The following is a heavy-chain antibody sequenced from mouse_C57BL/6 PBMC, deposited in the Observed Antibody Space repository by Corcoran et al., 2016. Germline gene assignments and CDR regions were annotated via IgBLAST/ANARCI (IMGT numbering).Heavy chain of an antibody. Sequence: QVQLKQSGAELVRPGTSVKLSCKASGYTFTDYYINWVKQRPGQGLEWIARIYPGSGNTYYNEKFKGKATLTAAKSSSTAYMQLSSLTSEDSAVYFCARGATVVADWYFDVWGTGTTVTVSS. CDR3: ARGATVVADWYFDV. CDR1: GYTFTDYY. CDR2: IYPGSGNT. J-gene: IGHJ1*03. D-gene: IGHD1-1*01. V-gene: IGHV1-76*01.